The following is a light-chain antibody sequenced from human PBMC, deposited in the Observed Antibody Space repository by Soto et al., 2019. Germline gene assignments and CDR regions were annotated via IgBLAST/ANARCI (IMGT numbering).Light chain of an antibody. J-gene: IGKJ5*01. Sequence: DIQMTQSPSSVSASVGDRVTITCRASQGITNGLAWYQQKPGKAPKLLIYEASSLQSGVPSRISGSGSGTDFTLTISSLQPEDFATYYCQQANSFPITFGQGTRLEIK. CDR1: QGITNG. CDR2: EAS. CDR3: QQANSFPIT. V-gene: IGKV1D-12*01.